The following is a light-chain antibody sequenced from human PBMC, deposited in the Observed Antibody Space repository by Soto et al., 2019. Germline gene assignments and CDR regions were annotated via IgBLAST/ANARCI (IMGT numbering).Light chain of an antibody. CDR3: QNYGNSPWT. V-gene: IGKV3-20*01. Sequence: DIVLTQSPDTLSLYPGERATLSCRASHSVSSTYIAWYQQKPGRAPRLLIYGPSNRDTGIPDRFSGSGSETDFTLTISGLEPEDFAVYYCQNYGNSPWTFGQGTKVDIK. CDR2: GPS. J-gene: IGKJ1*01. CDR1: HSVSSTY.